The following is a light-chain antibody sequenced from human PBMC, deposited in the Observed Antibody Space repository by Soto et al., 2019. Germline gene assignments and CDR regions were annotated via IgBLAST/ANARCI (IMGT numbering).Light chain of an antibody. Sequence: QSALTQPPSASGSPGQSVTISCTGTSSDVGDYNYVSWYQQHPGKAPKLMIYEVSKRPSGVPDRHSGSKSGNTASLTVSGLQAEDEADYSCSLYAGSIVVFGGGTKLTVL. CDR3: SLYAGSIVV. CDR2: EVS. J-gene: IGLJ2*01. CDR1: SSDVGDYNY. V-gene: IGLV2-8*01.